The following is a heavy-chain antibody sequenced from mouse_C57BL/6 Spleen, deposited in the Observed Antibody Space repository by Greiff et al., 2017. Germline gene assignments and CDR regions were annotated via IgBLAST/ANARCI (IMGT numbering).Heavy chain of an antibody. J-gene: IGHJ2*01. V-gene: IGHV1-63*01. CDR2: IYPGGGYT. CDR3: ARRGGSSFLYFDY. Sequence: QVQLQQSGAELVRPGTSVKMSCKASGYTFTNYWIGWAKQRPGHGLEWIGDIYPGGGYTNYNEKFKGKATLTADKSSSTAYMQFSSLTSEDAAIYYCARRGGSSFLYFDYWGQGTTLTVSS. D-gene: IGHD1-1*01. CDR1: GYTFTNYW.